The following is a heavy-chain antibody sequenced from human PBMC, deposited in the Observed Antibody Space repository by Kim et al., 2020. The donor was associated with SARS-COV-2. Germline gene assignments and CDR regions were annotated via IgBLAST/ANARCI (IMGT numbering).Heavy chain of an antibody. CDR3: AKDRGLIAVAGTIDY. J-gene: IGHJ4*02. D-gene: IGHD6-19*01. Sequence: GGSLRLSCAASGFTFSSYGMHWVRQAPGKGLEWVAVISYDGSNKYYADSVKGRFTISRDNSKNTLYLQMNSLRAEDTAVYYCAKDRGLIAVAGTIDYWGQGTLVTVSS. V-gene: IGHV3-30*18. CDR1: GFTFSSYG. CDR2: ISYDGSNK.